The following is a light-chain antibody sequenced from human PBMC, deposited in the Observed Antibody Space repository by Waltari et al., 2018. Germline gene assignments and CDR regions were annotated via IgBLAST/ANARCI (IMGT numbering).Light chain of an antibody. CDR1: SSNIGSNS. J-gene: IGLJ2*01. V-gene: IGLV1-44*01. CDR2: SNT. CDR3: AAWDDSLNGVI. Sequence: QSVLTQPPSASGTPGQRDTIPCSGSSSNIGSNSINWYQQLPGTAPTLLISSNTQRSSGVPDRFSGSKSGTSASLAISGLQSEDEADYYCAAWDDSLNGVIFGGGTKLTVL.